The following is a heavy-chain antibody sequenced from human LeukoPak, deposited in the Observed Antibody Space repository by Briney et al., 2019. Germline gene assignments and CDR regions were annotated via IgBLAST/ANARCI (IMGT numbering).Heavy chain of an antibody. CDR1: GGSISSYY. D-gene: IGHD3-16*02. V-gene: IGHV4-59*01. CDR2: IYYSGST. Sequence: PSETLSLTCTVSGGSISSYYWSWIWQPPGKGLEWIGYIYYSGSTNYSPSLKSRVTISVDTSKNQFSLKLSSVTAADTAVYYCARERYDYVWGSYRYFDYWGQGTLVTVSS. CDR3: ARERYDYVWGSYRYFDY. J-gene: IGHJ4*02.